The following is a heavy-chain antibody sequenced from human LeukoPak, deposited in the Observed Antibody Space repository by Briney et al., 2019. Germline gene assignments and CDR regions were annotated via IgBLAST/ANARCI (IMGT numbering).Heavy chain of an antibody. Sequence: GGSLRLSCAASSGFTFSSYSMNWVRPAPGKGLEWVSSITSSGTYIYYVDSVKGRFTVSRDNAKNSLYLQMNSLRAEDTAMYYCARDLRGYDSSWFDPWGQGTLVTVSS. D-gene: IGHD5-12*01. CDR2: ITSSGTYI. CDR3: ARDLRGYDSSWFDP. CDR1: GFTFSSYS. J-gene: IGHJ5*02. V-gene: IGHV3-21*01.